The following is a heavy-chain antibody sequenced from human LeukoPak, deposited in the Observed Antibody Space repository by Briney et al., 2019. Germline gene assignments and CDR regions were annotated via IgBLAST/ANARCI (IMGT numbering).Heavy chain of an antibody. D-gene: IGHD6-19*01. CDR1: GGTFSSYA. Sequence: GASVKVSCKASGGTFSSYAISWVRQAPGQGLGWMGRIIPILGIANYAQKFQGRVTITADKSTSTAYVELSSLRSEDTAVYYCARDQGYTSEWLDYWGQGTLVTVSS. J-gene: IGHJ4*02. CDR2: IIPILGIA. CDR3: ARDQGYTSEWLDY. V-gene: IGHV1-69*04.